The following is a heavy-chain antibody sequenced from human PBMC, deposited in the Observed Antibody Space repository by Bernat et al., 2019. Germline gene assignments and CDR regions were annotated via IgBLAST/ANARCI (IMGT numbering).Heavy chain of an antibody. Sequence: QVQLQQWGAGLLKPSETLSLTCAVYGGSFSGYYWSWIRQPPGKGLEWIGEINHSGSTNYNPSLKSRVTISVDTSKNQFSLNLTSVTAADTAVYYCARSPTMVTFPRFDYWGQGTLVTVSS. D-gene: IGHD5-18*01. V-gene: IGHV4-34*01. CDR1: GGSFSGYY. J-gene: IGHJ4*02. CDR2: INHSGST. CDR3: ARSPTMVTFPRFDY.